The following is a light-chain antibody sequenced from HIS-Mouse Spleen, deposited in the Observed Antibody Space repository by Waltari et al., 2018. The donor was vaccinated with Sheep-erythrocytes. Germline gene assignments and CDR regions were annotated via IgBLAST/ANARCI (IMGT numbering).Light chain of an antibody. V-gene: IGKV3-11*01. CDR1: QSVSSY. Sequence: EIVLTQSPATLSLSPGQRATLSCRASQSVSSYLAWYQQKPGQAPRLLIYDASNRATGIPARFSGSGSGTDFTLTSSSLEPEDVAVYYCQQRSNWYTFGQGTKLEIK. CDR3: QQRSNWYT. CDR2: DAS. J-gene: IGKJ2*01.